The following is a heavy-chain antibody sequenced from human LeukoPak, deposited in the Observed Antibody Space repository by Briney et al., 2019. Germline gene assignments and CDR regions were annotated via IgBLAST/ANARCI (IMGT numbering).Heavy chain of an antibody. J-gene: IGHJ1*01. CDR2: IRNDDGSNK. CDR1: GFTFSNYG. Sequence: GGSLRLSCAASGFTFSNYGMHWVRQAPGKGLEWVAFIRNDDGSNKYYADSVKGRFTISRDNSKNTAHLQMNSLRVEDTAVYYCAKDEAQYFQHWGQGTLVTVSA. V-gene: IGHV3-30*02. CDR3: AKDEAQYFQH.